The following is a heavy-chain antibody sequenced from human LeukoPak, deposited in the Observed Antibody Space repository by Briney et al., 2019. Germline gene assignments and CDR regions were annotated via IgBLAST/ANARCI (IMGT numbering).Heavy chain of an antibody. D-gene: IGHD6-13*01. CDR2: IYHSGST. CDR3: ARQRDSSSNAHFGY. V-gene: IGHV4-38-2*01. CDR1: GYSLSSGYY. Sequence: SETLSLTCAVSGYSLSSGYYWGWIRQPPGKGLEWIGSIYHSGSTYYNPSLKSRVTISVDTSKNQFSLKLSSVTAADTAVYYCARQRDSSSNAHFGYWGQGTLVTVSS. J-gene: IGHJ4*02.